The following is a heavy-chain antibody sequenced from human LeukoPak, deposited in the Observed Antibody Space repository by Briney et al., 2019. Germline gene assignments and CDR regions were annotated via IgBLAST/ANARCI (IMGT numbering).Heavy chain of an antibody. CDR2: ISSSSSYI. Sequence: GGSLRLSCAASGFTFSSYSMDWVRQAPGKGLEWASSISSSSSYIYYADSVKGRFTISRDNAKNSLYLQMNSLRAEDTAVYYCARDLSDYVWGTPPGYWGQGTLVTVSS. V-gene: IGHV3-21*01. CDR3: ARDLSDYVWGTPPGY. CDR1: GFTFSSYS. J-gene: IGHJ4*02. D-gene: IGHD3-16*01.